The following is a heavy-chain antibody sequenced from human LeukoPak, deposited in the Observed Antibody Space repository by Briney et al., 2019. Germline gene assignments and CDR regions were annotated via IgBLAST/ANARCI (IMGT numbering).Heavy chain of an antibody. V-gene: IGHV4-39*01. D-gene: IGHD3-9*01. CDR2: IYYSETT. CDR1: GGSIGTTNYY. Sequence: PSETLSLTCTVSGGSIGTTNYYWGWLRQPPGKGLEWIGSIYYSETTYDNPSLESRVTISIETSKNHLSLKLSSVTAADTAVYYCARQRADYFYYYVDVWGKGTTVTVS. J-gene: IGHJ6*03. CDR3: ARQRADYFYYYVDV.